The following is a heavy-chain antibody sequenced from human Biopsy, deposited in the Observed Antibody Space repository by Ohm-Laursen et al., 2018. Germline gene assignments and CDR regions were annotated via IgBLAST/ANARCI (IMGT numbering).Heavy chain of an antibody. V-gene: IGHV3-11*01. D-gene: IGHD3-3*01. Sequence: GSLRLSCAASGFSFSDYHMRWIRQAPGRGLEWVSYISGGGTIYYGDSMKGRVTISSDNAKNSLYLQMHSLRAEGTAMYYCARDLYDFCGGCPFDPWGQGTLVTVS. CDR3: ARDLYDFCGGCPFDP. CDR1: GFSFSDYH. CDR2: ISGGGTI. J-gene: IGHJ5*02.